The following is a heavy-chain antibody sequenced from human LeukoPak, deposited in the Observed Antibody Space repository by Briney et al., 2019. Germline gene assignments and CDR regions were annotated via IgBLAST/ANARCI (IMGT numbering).Heavy chain of an antibody. Sequence: GGSLRLSCAASGFTFSSYSMNWVRQAPGKGLEWVSYISSSSSTIYYADSVKGRFTISRDNAKNSLYLQMNSLRAEDTAVYYCAREIVVVPAAMEQLYYYYMDVWGKGTTVTVSS. J-gene: IGHJ6*03. D-gene: IGHD2-2*01. CDR1: GFTFSSYS. CDR3: AREIVVVPAAMEQLYYYYMDV. V-gene: IGHV3-48*01. CDR2: ISSSSSTI.